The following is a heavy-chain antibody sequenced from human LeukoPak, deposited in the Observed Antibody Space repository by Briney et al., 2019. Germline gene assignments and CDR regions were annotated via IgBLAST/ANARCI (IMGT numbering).Heavy chain of an antibody. V-gene: IGHV3-11*01. CDR1: GFTFSDYY. CDR3: ARVGSAYGMDV. CDR2: ISSSGSTI. D-gene: IGHD3-10*01. Sequence: GGSLRLSCAASGFTFSDYYMSWIRLAPGRGLEWVSYISSSGSTIYYADSVKGRFTISRDNAENSLYLQMNSLRAEDTAVYYCARVGSAYGMDVWGQGTTVTVSS. J-gene: IGHJ6*02.